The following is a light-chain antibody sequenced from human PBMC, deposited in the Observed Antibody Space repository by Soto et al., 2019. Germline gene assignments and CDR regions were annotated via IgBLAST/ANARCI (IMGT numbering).Light chain of an antibody. CDR1: QSVNKAY. Sequence: EIFLTQSPGTLALSQGDRATLSCXASQSVNKAYLAWYQVKPGQAPRRLIYGASSRATGIPDRFSGRGFGTDFTLTISRLEPEDFAVYYCQHSGDFRWTFGLGTKVDI. CDR3: QHSGDFRWT. CDR2: GAS. J-gene: IGKJ1*01. V-gene: IGKV3-20*01.